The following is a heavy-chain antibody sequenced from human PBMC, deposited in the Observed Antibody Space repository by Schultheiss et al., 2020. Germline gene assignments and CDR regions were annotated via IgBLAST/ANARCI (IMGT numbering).Heavy chain of an antibody. Sequence: ASVKVSCKASGYTFTGYYMHWVRQAPGQGLEWMGIINPSGGRTTYSQNFQGRVTMTRDPSTSTVYMDLTSLRSDDTAVYYCARDSTVVAAPPNYYYYGMDVWGKGTTVTVSS. J-gene: IGHJ6*04. D-gene: IGHD2-15*01. CDR3: ARDSTVVAAPPNYYYYGMDV. CDR1: GYTFTGYY. CDR2: INPSGGRT. V-gene: IGHV1-46*01.